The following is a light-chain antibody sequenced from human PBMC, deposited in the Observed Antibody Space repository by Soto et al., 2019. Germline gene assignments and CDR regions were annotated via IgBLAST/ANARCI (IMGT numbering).Light chain of an antibody. CDR3: QQRSNWPPVT. V-gene: IGKV3-11*01. Sequence: EIVLTQSPATLTLSPGERATLSCRASQSVSSYLAWYQQKPGQAPRLLIYDASNRATGIPARFSGSGSGTDFTLTIISLEPEDFAIYYCQQRSNWPPVTFGGGTKVEI. CDR1: QSVSSY. CDR2: DAS. J-gene: IGKJ4*01.